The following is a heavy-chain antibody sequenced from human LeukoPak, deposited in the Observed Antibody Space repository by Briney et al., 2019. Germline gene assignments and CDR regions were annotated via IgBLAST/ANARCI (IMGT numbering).Heavy chain of an antibody. D-gene: IGHD1-14*01. CDR3: ARGVEPLAANTLAY. CDR2: LYSDGNT. CDR1: GFTVITND. Sequence: PGGSLRLSCAASGFTVITNDMTWVRQAPGKGLEWVSVLYSDGNTKYADSVQGRFTTSRDNSKNTLYLEMNSLSPDDTAVYYCARGVEPLAANTLAYWGQGTPVTVSS. V-gene: IGHV3-53*01. J-gene: IGHJ4*02.